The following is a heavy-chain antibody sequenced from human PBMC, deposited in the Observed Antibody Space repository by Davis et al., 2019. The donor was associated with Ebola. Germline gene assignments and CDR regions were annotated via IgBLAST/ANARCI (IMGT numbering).Heavy chain of an antibody. CDR1: GFSLSNFW. CDR2: ISPDGSDT. Sequence: GESLKISCAASGFSLSNFWMNWVRRPPGKGLVWVSHISPDGSDTKYVDSVTGRFTVSRDNANNTLYLQMHSLRAEDTAMYYCVRDGAGTTPYDHWGRGTLVTVSS. D-gene: IGHD3-10*01. CDR3: VRDGAGTTPYDH. V-gene: IGHV3-74*03. J-gene: IGHJ4*02.